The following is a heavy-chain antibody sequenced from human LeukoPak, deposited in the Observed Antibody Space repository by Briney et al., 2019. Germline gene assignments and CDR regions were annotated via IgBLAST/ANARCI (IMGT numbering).Heavy chain of an antibody. Sequence: ASVRVSCKASGYTFTGYYMHWVRQAPGQGLERMRWINPNSGGTNYAQKFQGRVTMTRDTSISTAYMELSRLRSDDTAVYYCARFWVFGVVDIWGQGTMVTVSS. CDR1: GYTFTGYY. J-gene: IGHJ3*02. V-gene: IGHV1-2*02. CDR3: ARFWVFGVVDI. D-gene: IGHD3-3*01. CDR2: INPNSGGT.